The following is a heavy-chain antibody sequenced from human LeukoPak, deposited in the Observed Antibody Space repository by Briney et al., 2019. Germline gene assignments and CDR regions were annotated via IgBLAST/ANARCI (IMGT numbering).Heavy chain of an antibody. CDR1: GGSISSSSYY. CDR3: ARIKAWIRDYYFDY. D-gene: IGHD5-18*01. V-gene: IGHV4-39*07. CDR2: IYYSGST. J-gene: IGHJ4*02. Sequence: PSETLSLTCTVSGGSISSSSYYWGWIRQPPGKGLEWIGSIYYSGSTYYNPSLKSRVTISVDTSKNQFSLKLSSVTAADTAVYYCARIKAWIRDYYFDYWGQGTLVTVSS.